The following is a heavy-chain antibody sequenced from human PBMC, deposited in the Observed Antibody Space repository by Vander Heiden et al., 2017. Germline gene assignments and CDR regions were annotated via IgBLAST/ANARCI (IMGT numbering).Heavy chain of an antibody. J-gene: IGHJ4*02. V-gene: IGHV3-72*01. Sequence: EVQLVESGGGLVQPGGSLRLSCAASGFTFSDHYMDWVRQAPGKGLEWVGRIRNKANSYTTEYAASVKGRFTISRDDSKNSLYLQMKSLKTEDTAVYYCARGRVSPYYFDYWCQGTLVTVYS. CDR2: IRNKANSYTT. CDR3: ARGRVSPYYFDY. CDR1: GFTFSDHY.